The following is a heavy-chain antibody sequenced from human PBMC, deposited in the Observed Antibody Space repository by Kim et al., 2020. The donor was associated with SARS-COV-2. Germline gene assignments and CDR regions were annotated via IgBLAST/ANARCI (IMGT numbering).Heavy chain of an antibody. D-gene: IGHD3-16*02. Sequence: ASVKVSCKASGYTFTSYAMHWVRQAPGQRLEWMGWINAGNGNTKYSQKFQGRVTITRDTSASTAYMELSSLRSEDTAVYYCAREENYVWGSYRYMYFDYWGQGTLVTVSS. CDR2: INAGNGNT. CDR1: GYTFTSYA. J-gene: IGHJ4*02. V-gene: IGHV1-3*01. CDR3: AREENYVWGSYRYMYFDY.